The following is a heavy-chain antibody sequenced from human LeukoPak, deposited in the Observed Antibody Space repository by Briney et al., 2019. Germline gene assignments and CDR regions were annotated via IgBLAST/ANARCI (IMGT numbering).Heavy chain of an antibody. CDR2: ISSDGSNK. Sequence: GRSLRLSCVASGFTFNTYGIHWVRQAPGKGLEWVAGISSDGSNKDYADSVKGRFTISRDNSKNTLYLQMNSLRAEDTAVYHCAKAAYCTSTSCHFSGYAQRPLDSWGQGTLVTVSS. J-gene: IGHJ4*02. CDR1: GFTFNTYG. CDR3: AKAAYCTSTSCHFSGYAQRPLDS. D-gene: IGHD2-2*01. V-gene: IGHV3-30*18.